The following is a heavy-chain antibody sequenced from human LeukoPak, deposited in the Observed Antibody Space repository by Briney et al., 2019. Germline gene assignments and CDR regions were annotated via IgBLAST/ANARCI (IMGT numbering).Heavy chain of an antibody. Sequence: GGSLRLSCAASGFTFSSYAMHWVRQAPGKGLEYVSAISSNGGSTYYANSVKGRFTISRDNSKNTLYLQMGSLRAEDMAVYYCAREGIQSPIFYGEGYYYYYYMDVWDKGTTVTISS. CDR2: ISSNGGST. V-gene: IGHV3-64*01. D-gene: IGHD2-8*01. CDR1: GFTFSSYA. CDR3: AREGIQSPIFYGEGYYYYYYMDV. J-gene: IGHJ6*03.